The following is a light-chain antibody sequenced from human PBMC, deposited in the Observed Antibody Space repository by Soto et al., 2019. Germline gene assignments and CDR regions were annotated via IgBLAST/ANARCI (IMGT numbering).Light chain of an antibody. CDR1: QSLSSY. J-gene: IGKJ4*01. CDR2: DAS. Sequence: EIVLTQSPANLSLSPGERATLSCRASQSLSSYLAWYQQKPGQAPRLLIYDASNRATGIPARFSGSGSGTDFPLTISGLEPEDFAVYYCQQRSNWLTFGGGTRVETK. CDR3: QQRSNWLT. V-gene: IGKV3-11*01.